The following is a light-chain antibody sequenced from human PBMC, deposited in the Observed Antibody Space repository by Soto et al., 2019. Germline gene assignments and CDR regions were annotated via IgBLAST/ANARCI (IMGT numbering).Light chain of an antibody. V-gene: IGLV1-51*01. CDR2: DNN. J-gene: IGLJ1*01. CDR3: GTWDSSLSAYV. CDR1: ISHIGNNY. Sequence: QSALTLPPSLSAAPGPPVTIACSGSISHIGNNYVSWSQQLPGTAPKLLIYDNNKRPSGIPYRFSGSKSGTSATLGITGLQTGDEADYYCGTWDSSLSAYVFGTGTKVTVL.